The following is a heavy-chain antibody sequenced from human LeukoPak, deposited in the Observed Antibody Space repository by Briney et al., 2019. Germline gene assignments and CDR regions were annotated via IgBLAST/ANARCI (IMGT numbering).Heavy chain of an antibody. V-gene: IGHV1-18*04. J-gene: IGHJ4*02. D-gene: IGHD1-26*01. Sequence: GASVKVSCKASGYTSTSYYMHWVRQAPGQGLEWMGWISAYNGNTNYAQKLQGRVTMTTDTSTSTAYMELRSLRSDDTAVYYCARSQWELPHPYYFDYWGQGTLVTVSS. CDR3: ARSQWELPHPYYFDY. CDR2: ISAYNGNT. CDR1: GYTSTSYY.